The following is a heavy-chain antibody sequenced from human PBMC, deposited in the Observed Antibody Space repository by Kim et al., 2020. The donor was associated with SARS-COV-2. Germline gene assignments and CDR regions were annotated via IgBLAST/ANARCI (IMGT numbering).Heavy chain of an antibody. J-gene: IGHJ5*02. V-gene: IGHV4-59*01. Sequence: SETLSLTCSVSGGAIRGYYWAWIRQPPGKRLEWIGYVYHTGSTNYNPSLRGRVTISLDTSTRQVSLTLTSVSAADTAVYYCASTCVGAVGGFDPWGQGTLVSVSS. CDR1: GGAIRGYY. CDR2: VYHTGST. D-gene: IGHD1-26*01. CDR3: ASTCVGAVGGFDP.